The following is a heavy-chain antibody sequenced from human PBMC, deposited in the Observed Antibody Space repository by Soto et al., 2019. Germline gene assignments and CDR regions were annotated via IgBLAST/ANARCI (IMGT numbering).Heavy chain of an antibody. D-gene: IGHD1-1*01. V-gene: IGHV1-24*01. Sequence: ASVKVSCKVSGYTLTELSMHWVRQAPGKGLEGMGGFDPEDGETIYAQKFQGRVNMTEEKSTDKAYMELSSLRSEDTAVYYCAKDYIGLERLFVYWGQGTLVTVSS. CDR1: GYTLTELS. CDR2: FDPEDGET. CDR3: AKDYIGLERLFVY. J-gene: IGHJ4*02.